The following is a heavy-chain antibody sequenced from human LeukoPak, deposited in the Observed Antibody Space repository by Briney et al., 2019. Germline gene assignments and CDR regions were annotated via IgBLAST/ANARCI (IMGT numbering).Heavy chain of an antibody. Sequence: GGSLRLSCAASGFTFSSYAMSWVRQAPGKGLEWVSYISSSRSAKYYADSVKGRFTISRDDAKNSLYLQMNSLRAEDTAVYYCARDFIAYSSSSYAFDIWGQGTMVTVSS. J-gene: IGHJ3*02. CDR1: GFTFSSYA. V-gene: IGHV3-48*01. D-gene: IGHD6-13*01. CDR2: ISSSRSAK. CDR3: ARDFIAYSSSSYAFDI.